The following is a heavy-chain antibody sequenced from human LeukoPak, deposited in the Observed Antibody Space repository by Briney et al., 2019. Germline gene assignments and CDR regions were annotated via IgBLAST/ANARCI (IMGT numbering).Heavy chain of an antibody. Sequence: PSETLSLICTVSGGSISSYYWSWIRQPPGKGLEWIGYIYYSGSTNYNPSLKSRVTISVDTSKNQFSLKLSSVTAADTAVYYCARDVGSALLDYWGQGTLVTVSS. CDR3: ARDVGSALLDY. D-gene: IGHD6-25*01. CDR2: IYYSGST. CDR1: GGSISSYY. V-gene: IGHV4-59*01. J-gene: IGHJ4*02.